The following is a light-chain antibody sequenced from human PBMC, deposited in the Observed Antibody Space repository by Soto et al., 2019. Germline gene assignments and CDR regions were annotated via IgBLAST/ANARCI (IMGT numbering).Light chain of an antibody. CDR3: QQYDSSPRT. Sequence: EIVLTQSPGTLSLSPGERATLSCRATQSVSRSYLAWYQQKPGQAPRLLIYGASSRATGIPDRFSGSGSGTDFTLTISRLGPEDFAVYYCQQYDSSPRTFGQGDKLEIK. CDR1: QSVSRSY. V-gene: IGKV3-20*01. J-gene: IGKJ2*01. CDR2: GAS.